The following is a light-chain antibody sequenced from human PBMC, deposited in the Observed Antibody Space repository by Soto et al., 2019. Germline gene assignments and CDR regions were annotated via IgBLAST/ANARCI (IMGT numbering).Light chain of an antibody. V-gene: IGKV3-20*01. CDR1: QSVSNSY. J-gene: IGKJ5*01. CDR2: GAS. Sequence: ESVLTQSPGTPSLSPGERATLSCRASQSVSNSYLAWYQQKPGQAPRLLMYGASNRATGIPDRFSGSGSETDFTLTISRLEPEDFAVYYCQQYGTTRITFGQGRRLEI. CDR3: QQYGTTRIT.